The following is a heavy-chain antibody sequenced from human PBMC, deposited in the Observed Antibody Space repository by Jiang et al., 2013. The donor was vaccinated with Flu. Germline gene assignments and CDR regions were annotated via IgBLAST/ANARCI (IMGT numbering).Heavy chain of an antibody. V-gene: IGHV6-1*01. J-gene: IGHJ3*02. CDR1: GDSVSSNSAA. CDR2: TYYRSKWYN. D-gene: IGHD6-13*01. CDR3: AREDDSSSWYGRGAFDI. Sequence: QTLSLTCXISGDSVSSNSAAWNWIRQSPSRGLEWLGRTYYRSKWYNDYAVSVKSRITINPDTSKNQFSLQLNSVTPEDTAVYYCAREDDSSSWYGRGAFDIWGQGTMVTISS.